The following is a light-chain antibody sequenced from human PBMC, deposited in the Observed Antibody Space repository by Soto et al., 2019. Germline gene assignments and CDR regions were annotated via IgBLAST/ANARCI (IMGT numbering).Light chain of an antibody. Sequence: DIQMTQSPSSLSASVGDGVTITCRASESIKNYLNWYQQIPGKAPKLLIYGASTLQGGTPSRFSGSGSETYFTLTVSSLQPEDFATYFCQQSYDSPPTFGQGTKVDIK. CDR1: ESIKNY. CDR3: QQSYDSPPT. J-gene: IGKJ1*01. CDR2: GAS. V-gene: IGKV1-39*01.